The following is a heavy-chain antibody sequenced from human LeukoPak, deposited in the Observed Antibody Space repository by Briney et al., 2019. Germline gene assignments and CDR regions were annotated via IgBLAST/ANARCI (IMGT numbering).Heavy chain of an antibody. J-gene: IGHJ1*01. D-gene: IGHD3-22*01. CDR1: GDSISSGSYY. CDR3: ERGYYDSSGYYEAFQH. V-gene: IGHV4-61*09. CDR2: IYRSGST. Sequence: KPSETLSLTCTVSGDSISSGSYYWSWIRQPAGKGLEWIGHIYRSGSTNYNASLKSRVTISVDTSKNQFSLKLSSVTAADTAVYYWERGYYDSSGYYEAFQHWGQGTLVTVSS.